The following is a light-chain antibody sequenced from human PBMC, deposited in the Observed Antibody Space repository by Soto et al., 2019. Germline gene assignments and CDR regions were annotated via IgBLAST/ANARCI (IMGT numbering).Light chain of an antibody. CDR2: YDS. J-gene: IGLJ2*01. CDR1: NMGSKS. CDR3: QVWDSSSDLV. Sequence: SYELTQPPSVSVAPGKTARITCGGNNMGSKSVHWYQQKPGQAPVLVIYYDSDRPPGIPERFSGSNSGNTATLTISRVEAGDEADYYCQVWDSSSDLVFGGGTKLTVL. V-gene: IGLV3-21*04.